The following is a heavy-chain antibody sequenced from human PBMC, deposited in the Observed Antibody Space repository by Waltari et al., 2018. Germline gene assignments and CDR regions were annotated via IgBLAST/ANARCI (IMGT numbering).Heavy chain of an antibody. CDR2: LSYDGSNK. J-gene: IGHJ4*02. D-gene: IGHD6-19*01. Sequence: QVQLVESGGGVVEPGRSLRLSCAASGLIFSTYDMHWVRQAPGKVLEWVAVLSYDGSNKYYADSLKGRFTISRDNSNNTLYLQMNTLTPEDTAVYFCARENRQWLAPEPYYFDYWGLGTLVTVTS. CDR3: ARENRQWLAPEPYYFDY. CDR1: GLIFSTYD. V-gene: IGHV3-30*03.